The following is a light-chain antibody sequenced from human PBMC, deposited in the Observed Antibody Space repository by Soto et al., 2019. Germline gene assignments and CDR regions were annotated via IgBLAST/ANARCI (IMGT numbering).Light chain of an antibody. J-gene: IGLJ2*01. CDR1: NIGSKS. V-gene: IGLV3-21*02. Sequence: SYELTQPPSVSVAPGQTARITCGGNNIGSKSVHWYQQNPGQAPVLVVYDDSDRPSGILERFSGSNSGNTATLTISRVEAGDEADYYCQVWDSSSDHVVFGGGTKLTVL. CDR3: QVWDSSSDHVV. CDR2: DDS.